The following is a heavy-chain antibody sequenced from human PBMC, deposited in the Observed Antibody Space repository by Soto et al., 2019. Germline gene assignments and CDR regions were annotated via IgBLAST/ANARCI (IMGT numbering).Heavy chain of an antibody. CDR1: GYSFTSYW. D-gene: IGHD3-10*01. J-gene: IGHJ5*02. Sequence: VESLKISCKGSGYSFTSYWISWVRQMPVKVLEWMGRIDPSDSYTNYSPSFQVHVTISADKSISTAYLQWSSLKASDTAMYYCARHRRPVRGVIEKNWFDPWGQGTLVTVSS. CDR3: ARHRRPVRGVIEKNWFDP. CDR2: IDPSDSYT. V-gene: IGHV5-10-1*01.